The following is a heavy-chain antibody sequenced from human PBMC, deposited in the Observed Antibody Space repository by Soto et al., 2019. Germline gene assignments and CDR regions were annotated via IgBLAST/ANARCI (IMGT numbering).Heavy chain of an antibody. CDR1: GGTFSSYT. CDR2: IIPILGIA. CDR3: ALLERDTAMADYYYGMDV. Sequence: QVQLVQSGAEVKKPGSSVKVSCKASGGTFSSYTISWVRQAPGQGLEWMGRIIPILGIANYAQKFQGRVTITADXFTRTXXMELSSLRSEDTAVYYCALLERDTAMADYYYGMDVWGQGTTVTVSS. J-gene: IGHJ6*02. D-gene: IGHD5-18*01. V-gene: IGHV1-69*02.